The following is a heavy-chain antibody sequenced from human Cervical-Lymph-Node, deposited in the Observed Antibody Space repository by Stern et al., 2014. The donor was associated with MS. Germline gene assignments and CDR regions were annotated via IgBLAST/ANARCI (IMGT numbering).Heavy chain of an antibody. Sequence: EVQLVESGGGLVQPWGTLRLTCTASGFTVSRGYLTWVRQAPVTGMGGLSLIANVGSTFYTDSVKGRFTISRDDSKNTVYLHMTSLRAEDTAMYYCARDTSSPERSDWWGQGTLVTVSS. J-gene: IGHJ4*02. CDR1: GFTVSRGY. CDR3: ARDTSSPERSDW. D-gene: IGHD1-1*01. CDR2: IANVGST. V-gene: IGHV3-53*01.